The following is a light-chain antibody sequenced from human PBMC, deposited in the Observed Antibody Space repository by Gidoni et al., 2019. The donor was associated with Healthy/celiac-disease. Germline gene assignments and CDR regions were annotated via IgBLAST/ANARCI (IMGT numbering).Light chain of an antibody. CDR2: DAS. CDR3: QQRSNWPLALT. J-gene: IGKJ4*01. Sequence: DIVLTQSPATLSLSPGERATLSCRASQSVSSYLAWYQQNPGQAPRLLIYDASNRATGIPARFSGSGSGTDFTLTISSLEPEDFAVYYCQQRSNWPLALTFGGGTKVEIK. CDR1: QSVSSY. V-gene: IGKV3-11*01.